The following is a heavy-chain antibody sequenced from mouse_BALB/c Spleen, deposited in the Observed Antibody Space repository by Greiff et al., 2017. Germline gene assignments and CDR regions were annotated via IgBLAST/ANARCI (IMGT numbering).Heavy chain of an antibody. CDR2: INPYNDGT. J-gene: IGHJ1*01. D-gene: IGHD1-1*01. CDR3: ARSRAELRFYWYFDV. V-gene: IGHV1-14*01. CDR1: GYTFTSYV. Sequence: VQLKESGPELVKPGASVKMSCKASGYTFTSYVMHWVKQKPGQGLEWIGYINPYNDGTKYNEKFKGKATLTSDKSSSTAYMELSSLTSEDSAVYYCARSRAELRFYWYFDVWGAGTTVTVSS.